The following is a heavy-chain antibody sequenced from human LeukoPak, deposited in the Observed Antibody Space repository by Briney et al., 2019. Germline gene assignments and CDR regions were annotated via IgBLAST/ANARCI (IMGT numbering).Heavy chain of an antibody. CDR3: ARDRTTVTRVDAFDI. V-gene: IGHV6-1*01. D-gene: IGHD4-17*01. J-gene: IGHJ3*02. CDR1: GDSVSSNSAA. Sequence: SQTLSLTCAISGDSVSSNSAAWNWIRQSPSRGLEWLGRTYYRSKWYNDYAVSVKSRITINPDTSKNQFSLKLSSVTAADTAVYYCARDRTTVTRVDAFDIWGQGTMVTVSS. CDR2: TYYRSKWYN.